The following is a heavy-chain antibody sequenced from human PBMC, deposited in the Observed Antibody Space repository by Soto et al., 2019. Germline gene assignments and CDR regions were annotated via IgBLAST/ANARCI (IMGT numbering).Heavy chain of an antibody. CDR1: GDSISRGVYY. V-gene: IGHV4-31*03. Sequence: TLSLTCTVSGDSISRGVYYWSWIRQHPGKGLEWIGYIYYSGSTYYNPSLKSRVIISVDTSKNQFSLKLSSVTAADTAVYYCARGSTVAAILFDYWGQG. D-gene: IGHD2-15*01. J-gene: IGHJ4*02. CDR2: IYYSGST. CDR3: ARGSTVAAILFDY.